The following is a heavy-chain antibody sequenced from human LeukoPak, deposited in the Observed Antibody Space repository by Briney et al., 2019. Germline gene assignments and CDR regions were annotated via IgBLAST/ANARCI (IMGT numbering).Heavy chain of an antibody. CDR2: IIPIFGTA. J-gene: IGHJ4*02. V-gene: IGHV1-69*13. D-gene: IGHD4-23*01. Sequence: SVKVSCKASGGTFSSYAISWVRQAPGQGLEWMGGIIPIFGTANYAQKFQGRVTITADESTSTAYMELSSLRSEDTAVYYCARENPTIDYGGNSGSDYWGQGTLVTVSS. CDR1: GGTFSSYA. CDR3: ARENPTIDYGGNSGSDY.